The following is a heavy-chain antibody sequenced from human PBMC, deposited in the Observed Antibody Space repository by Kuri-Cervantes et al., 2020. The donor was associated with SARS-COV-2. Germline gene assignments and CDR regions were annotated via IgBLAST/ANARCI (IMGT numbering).Heavy chain of an antibody. J-gene: IGHJ5*02. CDR2: VSYDGSDN. CDR1: GFTFDDYT. CDR3: ARDMGAIVLVRRDWFDP. V-gene: IGHV3-30*03. D-gene: IGHD2-2*01. Sequence: GGSLRLSCAASGFTFDDYTMHWVRQAPGKGPEWVAVVSYDGSDNDYADSVKGRFSISRDNSKNTLYLQMSGLRIEDTAIYYCARDMGAIVLVRRDWFDPWGPGTLVTVSS.